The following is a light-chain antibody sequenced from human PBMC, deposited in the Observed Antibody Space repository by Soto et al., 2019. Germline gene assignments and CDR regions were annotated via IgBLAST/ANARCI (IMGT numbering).Light chain of an antibody. CDR3: QQYNNWPLT. V-gene: IGKV3-15*01. J-gene: IGKJ4*01. CDR1: QSINSD. Sequence: EIVMTQSPVTLSVSPGETATLSCRASQSINSDLAWYQQKPGQAPRLLIYGASTRATGTPARFSGSGSGTEFTLTISSLQSEDFAVYYCQQYNNWPLTFGGGAKVEIK. CDR2: GAS.